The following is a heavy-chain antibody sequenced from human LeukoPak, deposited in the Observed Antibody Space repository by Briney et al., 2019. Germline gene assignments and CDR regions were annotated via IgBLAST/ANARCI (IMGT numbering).Heavy chain of an antibody. V-gene: IGHV1-8*02. D-gene: IGHD3-22*01. J-gene: IGHJ4*02. CDR1: GYTFTSYD. CDR3: ARDSSAAFDY. CDR2: MNPNSGNT. Sequence: ASVKVSCKASGYTFTSYDINWVRRATGQGLEWMGWMNPNSGNTGYAQKLQGRVTMTTETSTSTAYMELRSLRSDDTAVYYCARDSSAAFDYWGQGTLVTVSS.